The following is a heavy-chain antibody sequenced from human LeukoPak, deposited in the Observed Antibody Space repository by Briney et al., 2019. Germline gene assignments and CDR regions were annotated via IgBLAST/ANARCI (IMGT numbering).Heavy chain of an antibody. V-gene: IGHV3-48*01. CDR2: ISGSLSTI. D-gene: IGHD3-16*01. Sequence: TGGSLRLSCAASGFTFSGYNMNWVRQAPGKGLEWVSYISGSLSTIYHADSVKGRFTISRDNAKNSLYLQMNSLRAEDTAVYYYAREIGGTTGFDYWGQGTLVTVSS. J-gene: IGHJ4*02. CDR3: AREIGGTTGFDY. CDR1: GFTFSGYN.